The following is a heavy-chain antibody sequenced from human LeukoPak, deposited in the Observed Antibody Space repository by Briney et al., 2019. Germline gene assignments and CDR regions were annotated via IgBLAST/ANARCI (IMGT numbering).Heavy chain of an antibody. CDR1: GYTFTSYG. D-gene: IGHD3-3*01. CDR2: ISAYNGNT. V-gene: IGHV1-18*01. CDR3: ARDHPTIFGVVILESNDAFDI. Sequence: ASVKVSCKASGYTFTSYGISWVRQAPGQGLEWMGWISAYNGNTNYAQKLQGRVTMTTDTSTSTAYMELRSLRSDDTAVYYCARDHPTIFGVVILESNDAFDIWGQGTMVTVSS. J-gene: IGHJ3*02.